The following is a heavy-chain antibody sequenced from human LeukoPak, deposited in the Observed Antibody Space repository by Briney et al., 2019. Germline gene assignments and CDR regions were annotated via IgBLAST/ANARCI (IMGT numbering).Heavy chain of an antibody. J-gene: IGHJ4*02. V-gene: IGHV4-59*01. CDR1: DDSITIYY. CDR3: AREANYYGSGSYFEGTFDY. D-gene: IGHD3-10*01. Sequence: SETLSLTCTVSDDSITIYYWTWIRQPPGKGLEWIGYIDHTGSTNYNPSLNSRVTISRDTSKNHFSLKLTSVTAADTAVYYCAREANYYGSGSYFEGTFDYWGQGSLVTVSS. CDR2: IDHTGST.